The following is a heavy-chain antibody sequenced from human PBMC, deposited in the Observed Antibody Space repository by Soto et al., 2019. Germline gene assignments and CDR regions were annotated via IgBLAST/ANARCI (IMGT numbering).Heavy chain of an antibody. CDR1: GFTFSSYW. D-gene: IGHD3-3*01. CDR3: PRASTYYDFWSGYPGEKYYFDY. J-gene: IGHJ4*02. V-gene: IGHV3-74*01. CDR2: INSDGSST. Sequence: EVQLVESGGGLVQPGGSLRLSCAASGFTFSSYWMHWVRQAPGKGLVWVSRINSDGSSTSYADSVKGRFTISRDNAKNTLYLQMNSLRAEDTAVYYCPRASTYYDFWSGYPGEKYYFDYWGQGTLVTVSS.